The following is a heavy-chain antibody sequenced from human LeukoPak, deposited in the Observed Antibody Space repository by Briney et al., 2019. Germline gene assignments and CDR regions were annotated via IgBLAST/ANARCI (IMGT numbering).Heavy chain of an antibody. CDR3: ARELSTMIVVASDAFDI. J-gene: IGHJ3*02. V-gene: IGHV1-69*13. D-gene: IGHD3-22*01. CDR1: GGTSSSYA. CDR2: IIPIFGTA. Sequence: ASVTVSCKASGGTSSSYAISWVRQAPGQGLEWMGGIIPIFGTANYAQKFQGRVTITADESTSTAYMELSSLRSEDTAVYYCARELSTMIVVASDAFDIWGQGTMVTVSS.